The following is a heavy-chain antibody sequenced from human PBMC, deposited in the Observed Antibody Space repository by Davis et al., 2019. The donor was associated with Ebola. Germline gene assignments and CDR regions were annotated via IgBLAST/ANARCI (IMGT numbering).Heavy chain of an antibody. D-gene: IGHD5-12*01. CDR2: INPNDGRT. CDR3: TTPGGQDSGYDVFDI. Sequence: AASVKVSCKASGYTFTNYYMHWVRQAPGQGLEWMGMINPNDGRTIYAQKFQGRVTMTEDTSTDTAYMELSSLRSEDTALYYCTTPGGQDSGYDVFDIWGQGTMVTVSS. V-gene: IGHV1-46*03. CDR1: GYTFTNYY. J-gene: IGHJ3*02.